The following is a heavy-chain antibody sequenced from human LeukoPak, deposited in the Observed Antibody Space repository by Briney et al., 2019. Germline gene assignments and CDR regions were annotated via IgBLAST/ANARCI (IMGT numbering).Heavy chain of an antibody. D-gene: IGHD3-3*01. CDR1: GFTFSAYG. Sequence: GESLRLSCAASGFTFSAYGMHWVRQAPGKGLEWVAVISYDGSNKYYADSVKGRFTISRDNSKNTLYLQMNSLRAEDTAVYYCANSPSSGFWSGYYPVWGKGTTVTVSS. CDR3: ANSPSSGFWSGYYPV. CDR2: ISYDGSNK. J-gene: IGHJ6*04. V-gene: IGHV3-30*18.